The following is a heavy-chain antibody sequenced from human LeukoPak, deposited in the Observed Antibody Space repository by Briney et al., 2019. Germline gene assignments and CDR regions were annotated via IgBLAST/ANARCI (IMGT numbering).Heavy chain of an antibody. CDR3: ARESGGSRGYSYGFDY. CDR1: GGSFSGYY. Sequence: SETLSLTCAVYGGSFSGYYWSWIRQPPGKGLEWIGEINHSGSTNYDPSLKSRVTISVDTSKNQFSLKLSSVTAADTAVYYCARESGGSRGYSYGFDYWGQGTLVTVSS. CDR2: INHSGST. D-gene: IGHD5-18*01. V-gene: IGHV4-34*01. J-gene: IGHJ4*02.